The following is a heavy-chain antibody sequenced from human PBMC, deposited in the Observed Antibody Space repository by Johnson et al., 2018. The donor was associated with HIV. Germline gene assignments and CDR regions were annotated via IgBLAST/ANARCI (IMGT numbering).Heavy chain of an antibody. D-gene: IGHD5-18*01. CDR2: ISYDGSNK. J-gene: IGHJ3*02. CDR3: ARVSLAYSYGYDAFDI. CDR1: GFTFSSYA. Sequence: VQLVESGGGVVQPGRSLRLSCAASGFTFSSYAMHWVRQAPGKGLEWVAVISYDGSNKYYADSVKGRFTISRDNSKNTLFLQMNSLRPEDTAVYYCARVSLAYSYGYDAFDIWGQGTRVTVSS. V-gene: IGHV3-30*14.